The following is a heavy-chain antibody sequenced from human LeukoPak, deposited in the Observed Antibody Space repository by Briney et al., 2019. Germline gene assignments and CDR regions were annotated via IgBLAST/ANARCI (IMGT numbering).Heavy chain of an antibody. CDR3: SRHFYGTNSDWFDP. J-gene: IGHJ5*02. CDR1: DGSITSSGHS. D-gene: IGHD4-23*01. CDR2: ISYSGNT. Sequence: PSETLSLTCTVSDGSITSSGHSWGWIRQPPGGGLEWIGTISYSGNTYYNPSLKSRVTISVDMSKNQFFLKLSSVTAADTAVYYCSRHFYGTNSDWFDPWGQGTLVTVSS. V-gene: IGHV4-39*01.